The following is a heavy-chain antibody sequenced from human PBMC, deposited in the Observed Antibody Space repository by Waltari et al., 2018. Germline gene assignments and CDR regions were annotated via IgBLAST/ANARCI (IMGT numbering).Heavy chain of an antibody. V-gene: IGHV3-11*06. CDR1: GFIFSDYY. CDR2: ISGSSSYT. D-gene: IGHD2-15*01. J-gene: IGHJ4*02. CDR3: ARDRGGGLFDY. Sequence: QVQLVESGGGLVKPGGSLRLSCAGPGFIFSDYYMNWIRQAPGRGLEWVSYISGSSSYTRNADSVKGRFTISRDNAKNSLYLQMSSLGAEDTAVYYCARDRGGGLFDYWGQGSLVTVSS.